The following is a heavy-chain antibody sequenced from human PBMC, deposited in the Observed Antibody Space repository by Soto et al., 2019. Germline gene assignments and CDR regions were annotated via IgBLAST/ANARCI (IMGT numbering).Heavy chain of an antibody. D-gene: IGHD6-6*01. J-gene: IGHJ4*02. V-gene: IGHV4-4*07. CDR2: IYTSGST. CDR1: GGSISSYY. Sequence: QVQLQESGPGLVKPSETLSLTCTVSGGSISSYYWSWIRQPVGKGLEWIGRIYTSGSTNYNPSLKSRVTMSVDTSKNQFSLKLSSVTAADTAVYYCARVISAGGYSSSSYYFDYWGQGTLVTVSS. CDR3: ARVISAGGYSSSSYYFDY.